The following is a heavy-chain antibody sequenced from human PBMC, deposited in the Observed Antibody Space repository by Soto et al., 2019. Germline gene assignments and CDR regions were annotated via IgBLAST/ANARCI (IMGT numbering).Heavy chain of an antibody. Sequence: GGSLRLSCVASGFTFSTHSMNWVRQAPGEGLEWVAFVWHDGNKYYADSVKGRFTISRDNSENTLFLQMNSLRAEDTAVYFCARDGESAAPFSMDVWGQGTTVTVSS. CDR1: GFTFSTHS. CDR3: ARDGESAAPFSMDV. CDR2: VWHDGNK. V-gene: IGHV3-33*08. D-gene: IGHD2-21*01. J-gene: IGHJ6*02.